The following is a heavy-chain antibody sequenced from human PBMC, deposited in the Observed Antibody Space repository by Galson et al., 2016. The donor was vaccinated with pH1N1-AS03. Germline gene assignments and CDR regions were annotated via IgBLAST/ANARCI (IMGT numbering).Heavy chain of an antibody. CDR2: LNENGGST. D-gene: IGHD5-18*01. CDR1: GFVFSAYW. V-gene: IGHV3-64*01. CDR3: AREGHTAVAAASFDY. Sequence: SLRLSCAASGFVFSAYWMHWVRQAPGKGLVWVSHLNENGGSTYYANSVKGRFTISRDNSKNTLYLQMGSLRAEDMAVYYCAREGHTAVAAASFDYWGQGTLVTVSS. J-gene: IGHJ4*02.